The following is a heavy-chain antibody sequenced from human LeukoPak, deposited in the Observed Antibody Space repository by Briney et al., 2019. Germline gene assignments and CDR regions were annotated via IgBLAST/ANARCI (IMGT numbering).Heavy chain of an antibody. J-gene: IGHJ4*02. CDR1: GGSISSYY. D-gene: IGHD6-19*01. V-gene: IGHV4-59*08. Sequence: PSETLSLTCTVSGGSISSYYWSWIRQPPGKGLEWIGYIYYSGSTNYNPSLKSRVTISVDTSKNQFSLKLSSVTAADTAVYYCARPGVAGPGYFDYWGQGTLVTVSS. CDR2: IYYSGST. CDR3: ARPGVAGPGYFDY.